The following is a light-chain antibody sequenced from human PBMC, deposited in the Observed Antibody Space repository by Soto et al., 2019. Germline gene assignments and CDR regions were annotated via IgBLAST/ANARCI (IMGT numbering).Light chain of an antibody. CDR3: QHSNNFFALT. J-gene: IGKJ4*01. CDR2: DAS. Sequence: DIQMTQSPSSLSASLGDRVTITCQSSQDITNYISWYQQKPGKAPKLLIYDASNLEAGVPSRFSGSGSGTDFTFTISSLQPEDFATYYCQHSNNFFALTFGGGTKV. CDR1: QDITNY. V-gene: IGKV1-33*01.